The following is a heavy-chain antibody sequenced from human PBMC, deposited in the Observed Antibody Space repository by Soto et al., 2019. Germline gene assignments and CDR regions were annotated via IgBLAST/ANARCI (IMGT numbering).Heavy chain of an antibody. Sequence: EVQLLESGGGLVQPGGSLSLSFATSGFTFSNYGMGWVRQAPGKGLEWVSALSASGANTYYADSGRGRFTISRDNSKNTLYLQMNSLRAEDTAVYYCAKEGGSMQPFDYWGQGTLVTVSS. CDR3: AKEGGSMQPFDY. CDR2: LSASGANT. CDR1: GFTFSNYG. J-gene: IGHJ4*02. D-gene: IGHD5-12*01. V-gene: IGHV3-23*01.